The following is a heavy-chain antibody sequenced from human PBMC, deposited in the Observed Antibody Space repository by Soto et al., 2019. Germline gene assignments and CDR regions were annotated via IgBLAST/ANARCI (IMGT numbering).Heavy chain of an antibody. D-gene: IGHD2-15*01. V-gene: IGHV3-30-3*01. CDR1: GFTFSSYA. Sequence: QVQLVESGGGVVQPGRSLRLSCAASGFTFSSYAMHWVRQAPGKGLEWVAVISYDGSNKYYADSVKGRFTISRDNSKNTLYLQMNSLRAEDTAVYYCAREDIVVVVAATPAVDYWGQGTLVTVSS. CDR2: ISYDGSNK. CDR3: AREDIVVVVAATPAVDY. J-gene: IGHJ4*02.